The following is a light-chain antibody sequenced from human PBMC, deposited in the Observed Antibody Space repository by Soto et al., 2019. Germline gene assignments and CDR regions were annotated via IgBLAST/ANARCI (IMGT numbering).Light chain of an antibody. Sequence: QSVVAQPPSAPGSPGQSVTISCTGTKNDIGVYDFVSWYQHHPGKAPRLIIYEVVQRPSGVPDRFSGSKSGNTASLTVSGLQAADEADYFCKSYAGSNTYVFGSGTKVTVL. J-gene: IGLJ1*01. CDR2: EVV. V-gene: IGLV2-8*01. CDR3: KSYAGSNTYV. CDR1: KNDIGVYDF.